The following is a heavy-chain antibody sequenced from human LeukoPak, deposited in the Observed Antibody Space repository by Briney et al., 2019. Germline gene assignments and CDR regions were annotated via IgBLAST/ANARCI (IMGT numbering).Heavy chain of an antibody. CDR3: AKWYCTTSTCYYDY. CDR1: GITFSSYD. CDR2: MSYDGGNE. J-gene: IGHJ4*02. V-gene: IGHV3-30*18. Sequence: GGSLRLSCAVSGITFSSYDMHWVRQAPGKGLEWVAVMSYDGGNEIYADSLKGRFTISRDNSKNMLYLQMNSLRADDTAVYYCAKWYCTTSTCYYDYWGQGTLVTVSS. D-gene: IGHD2-8*01.